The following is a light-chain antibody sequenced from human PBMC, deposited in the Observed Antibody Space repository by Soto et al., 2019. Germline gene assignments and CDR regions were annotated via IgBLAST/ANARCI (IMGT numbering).Light chain of an antibody. Sequence: QSALTQPASVSGSPGQSITISCTGTSSDVGGYNYVSWYQQHPGKAPKLMIYDVSNRPSGVSNRFSGSRSGNMASLIISGLQTDDEADYYCSSYTVSSTVIFGGGTKLTVL. CDR1: SSDVGGYNY. CDR2: DVS. CDR3: SSYTVSSTVI. V-gene: IGLV2-14*01. J-gene: IGLJ2*01.